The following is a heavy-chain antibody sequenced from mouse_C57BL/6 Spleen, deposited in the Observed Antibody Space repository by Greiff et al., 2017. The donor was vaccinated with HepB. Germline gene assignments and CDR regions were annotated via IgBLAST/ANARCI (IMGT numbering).Heavy chain of an antibody. Sequence: VHVKQSGPELVKPGASVKIPCKASGYTFTDYNMDWVKQSHGKSLEWIGDINPNNGGTIYNQKFKGKATLTVDKSSSTAYMELRSLTSEDTAVYYCARYPAYYSNLYWYFDVWGTGTTVTVSS. V-gene: IGHV1-18*01. CDR2: INPNNGGT. CDR3: ARYPAYYSNLYWYFDV. J-gene: IGHJ1*03. CDR1: GYTFTDYN. D-gene: IGHD2-5*01.